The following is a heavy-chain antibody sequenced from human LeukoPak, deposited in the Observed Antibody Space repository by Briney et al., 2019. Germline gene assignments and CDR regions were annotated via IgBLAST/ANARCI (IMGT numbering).Heavy chain of an antibody. CDR1: GFTFSRFA. V-gene: IGHV3-30*02. D-gene: IGHD3-3*01. CDR3: TKALFAGRHRQGDFDY. CDR2: IGHDGNNK. J-gene: IGHJ4*02. Sequence: GGSLRLSCVASGFTFSRFAMHWVRQAPGKGLEWVTFIGHDGNNKYYADSVKGRFTISRDNSRNTLYLQMNSLRPEDAAVYYCTKALFAGRHRQGDFDYWGQGTLVTVSS.